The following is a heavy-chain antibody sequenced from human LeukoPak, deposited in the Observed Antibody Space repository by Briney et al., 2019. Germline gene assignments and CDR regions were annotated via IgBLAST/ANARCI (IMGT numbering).Heavy chain of an antibody. Sequence: PSETLSLTCTVSGGSISSGGYYWSWIRQHPGKGLEWIGYIYYSGSTYYNPSLKSRVTLSVDTSKNQFSLKLSSVTAADTAVYYCARGIVVVPAAISWFDPWGQGTLVTVSS. CDR2: IYYSGST. CDR1: GGSISSGGYY. V-gene: IGHV4-31*03. CDR3: ARGIVVVPAAISWFDP. J-gene: IGHJ5*02. D-gene: IGHD2-2*01.